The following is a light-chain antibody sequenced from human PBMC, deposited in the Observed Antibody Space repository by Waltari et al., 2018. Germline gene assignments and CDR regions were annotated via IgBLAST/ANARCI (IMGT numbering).Light chain of an antibody. CDR2: EVS. CDR3: SSYTTSSAPGV. V-gene: IGLV2-14*01. CDR1: DSDVGAYDF. Sequence: QSALTQPASVSGSPGQSITISCSGTDSDVGAYDFVSWYQQHPGKAPHLIIYEVSNLPSGISNRFSASKSGNTASLTISGLQAEDEADYCCSSYTTSSAPGVFGTGTRVTVL. J-gene: IGLJ1*01.